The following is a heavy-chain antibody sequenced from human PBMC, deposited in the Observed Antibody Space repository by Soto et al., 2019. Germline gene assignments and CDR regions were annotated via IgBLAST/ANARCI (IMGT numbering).Heavy chain of an antibody. CDR1: GFTFSKYG. V-gene: IGHV3-23*01. CDR2: INRSGGDT. Sequence: LRLSCAASGFTFSKYGMHWVRQPPGKGLEWVSTINRSGGDTYYADSVKGRFTISRDNSKNTLYLQMNSLTVEDTAVYYCAKDPPQTGTTFDYWGQGTLVTVSS. D-gene: IGHD1-1*01. J-gene: IGHJ4*02. CDR3: AKDPPQTGTTFDY.